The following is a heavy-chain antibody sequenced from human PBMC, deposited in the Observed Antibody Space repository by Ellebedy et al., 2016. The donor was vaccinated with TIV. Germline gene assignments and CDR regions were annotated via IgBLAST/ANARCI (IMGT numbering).Heavy chain of an antibody. Sequence: GGSLRLSXAPSGFTLVTNRIHWVRQAPGKGLEWLAGISFDGSDKFYANSVEGRVAISRDKFKDMVYLRMDSLRPDDTAVYFCARDGGTWSGGAFDIWGQGTTITVSS. D-gene: IGHD6-13*01. CDR2: ISFDGSDK. J-gene: IGHJ3*02. CDR1: GFTLVTNR. V-gene: IGHV3-30*09. CDR3: ARDGGTWSGGAFDI.